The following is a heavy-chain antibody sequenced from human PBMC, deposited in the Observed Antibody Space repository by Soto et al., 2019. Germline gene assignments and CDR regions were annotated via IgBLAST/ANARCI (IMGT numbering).Heavy chain of an antibody. CDR3: VKDKPLDTAMPREYYYYGMDV. Sequence: LRLSCSASGFTFSSYAMHWVRQAPGKGLEYVSAISSNGGSTYYADSVKGRFTISRDNSKNTLYLQMSSLRAEDTAVYYCVKDKPLDTAMPREYYYYGMDVWGQGTTVTVSS. CDR2: ISSNGGST. V-gene: IGHV3-64D*06. J-gene: IGHJ6*02. CDR1: GFTFSSYA. D-gene: IGHD5-18*01.